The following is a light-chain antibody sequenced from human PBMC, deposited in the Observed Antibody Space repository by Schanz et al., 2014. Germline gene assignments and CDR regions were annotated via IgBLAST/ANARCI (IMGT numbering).Light chain of an antibody. CDR3: CSYAGSYYV. CDR1: TSNIGAGYD. J-gene: IGLJ1*01. V-gene: IGLV1-40*01. Sequence: QSVLTQPPSVSGAPGQRVTISCTGSTSNIGAGYDVHWYQQLPGKAPKLLIYANNNRPSGVPDRFSGSKSGTSASLAITGLQAEDEADYYCCSYAGSYYVFGTGTKLTVL. CDR2: ANN.